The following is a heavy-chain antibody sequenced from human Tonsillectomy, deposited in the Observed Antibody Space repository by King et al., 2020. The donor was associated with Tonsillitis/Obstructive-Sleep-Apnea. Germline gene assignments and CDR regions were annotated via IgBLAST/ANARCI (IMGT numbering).Heavy chain of an antibody. Sequence: VQLVQSGGGLVQPGGSLRLSCAASGFTFSSYEMNWVRQAPGKGLEWVSYISSSGSTIYYADSVKGRFTISRDNAKNSLYLQMNSLRAEDTAVYYCARDPGLYYDFWSGRQGNAENFQHWGQGTLVTVSS. CDR3: ARDPGLYYDFWSGRQGNAENFQH. J-gene: IGHJ1*01. CDR1: GFTFSSYE. D-gene: IGHD3-3*01. CDR2: ISSSGSTI. V-gene: IGHV3-48*03.